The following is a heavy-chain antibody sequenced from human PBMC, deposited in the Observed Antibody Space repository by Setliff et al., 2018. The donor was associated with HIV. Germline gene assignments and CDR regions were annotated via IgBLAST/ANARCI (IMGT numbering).Heavy chain of an antibody. CDR1: GFTFSSYS. Sequence: PGGSLRLSCAASGFTFSSYSMNWVRQAPGKGLEWVSYITSSSRTIYYADSVKGRFTISRDNAKNSLYLQMNSLRAEDTAVYYCARDGYSSSWYVDSYYMDVWGKGNTGTVSS. D-gene: IGHD6-13*01. CDR2: ITSSSRTI. J-gene: IGHJ6*03. V-gene: IGHV3-48*01. CDR3: ARDGYSSSWYVDSYYMDV.